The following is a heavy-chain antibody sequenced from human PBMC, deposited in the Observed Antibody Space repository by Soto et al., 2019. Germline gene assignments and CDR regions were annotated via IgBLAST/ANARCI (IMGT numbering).Heavy chain of an antibody. Sequence: GGSLRLSCAASGVSFNSYDMHWVRQAPGKGPEWVAIISYDGSNTYYSDSVRGRFTISRDNSKDTLYLQMHSLRSADTAIYYCARISRYCSGGDCHAWGQGTKVTAPQ. CDR2: ISYDGSNT. D-gene: IGHD2-15*01. CDR1: GVSFNSYD. V-gene: IGHV3-30*03. CDR3: ARISRYCSGGDCHA. J-gene: IGHJ5*02.